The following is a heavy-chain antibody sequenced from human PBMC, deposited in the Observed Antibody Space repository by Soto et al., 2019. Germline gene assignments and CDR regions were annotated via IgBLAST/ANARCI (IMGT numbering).Heavy chain of an antibody. CDR1: GGSISSGGYY. D-gene: IGHD2-15*01. Sequence: SETLSLTCTVSGGSISSGGYYWSWIRQHPGKGLEWIGYIYYSGSTYYNPSLKSRVTISVDTSKNQFSLKLSSVTAADTAVYYCASDPLAAYGSRVAGSFDIWGQGTMVTVSS. J-gene: IGHJ3*02. CDR2: IYYSGST. V-gene: IGHV4-31*03. CDR3: ASDPLAAYGSRVAGSFDI.